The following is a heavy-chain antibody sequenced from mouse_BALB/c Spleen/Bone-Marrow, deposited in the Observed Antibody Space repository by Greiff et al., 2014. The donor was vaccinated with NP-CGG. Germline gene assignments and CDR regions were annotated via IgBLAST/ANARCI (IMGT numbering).Heavy chain of an antibody. Sequence: EVQLQQSGAELVKPGASVKLSCTASGFNIKDTYMHWVKQRPEQGLEWIGRIDPANGNTKYDPKFQGKATITADTSSNTAYLQLSSLRSADTAVYYCARWEYYAMDYWGQGTSVTVSS. V-gene: IGHV14-3*02. J-gene: IGHJ4*01. CDR2: IDPANGNT. CDR1: GFNIKDTY. CDR3: ARWEYYAMDY. D-gene: IGHD4-1*01.